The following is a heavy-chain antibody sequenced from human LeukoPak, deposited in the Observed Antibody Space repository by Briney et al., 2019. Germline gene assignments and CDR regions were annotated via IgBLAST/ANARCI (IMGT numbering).Heavy chain of an antibody. CDR2: IAHHGNNK. CDR1: GFTFSSSA. D-gene: IGHD3-22*01. CDR3: AKVPMIVVVMIDY. Sequence: GGSLRLSCGASGFTFSSSAMHWVRQGPGKGLEWVAYIAHHGNNKYYADSVKGRFTISRDNSKGSLYLQMNSLRADDTAVYYCAKVPMIVVVMIDYWGQGTLVTVSS. V-gene: IGHV3-30*02. J-gene: IGHJ4*02.